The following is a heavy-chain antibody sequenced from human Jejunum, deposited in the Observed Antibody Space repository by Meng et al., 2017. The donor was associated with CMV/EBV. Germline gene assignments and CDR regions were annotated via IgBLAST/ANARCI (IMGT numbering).Heavy chain of an antibody. CDR3: ARPYDFWSIYYDY. V-gene: IGHV3-74*01. CDR2: IDSDGGRA. J-gene: IGHJ4*02. CDR1: GFRFDRYW. D-gene: IGHD3-3*01. Sequence: SGFRFDRYWMDWVRQAPGKGPVWVSRIDSDGGRASYADSVRGRFTISRDNAKNTLYLQINSLRGEDTAVYYCARPYDFWSIYYDYWGQGTLVTVSS.